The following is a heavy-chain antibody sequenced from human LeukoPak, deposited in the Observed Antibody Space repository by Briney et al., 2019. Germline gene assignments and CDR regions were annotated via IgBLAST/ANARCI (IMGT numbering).Heavy chain of an antibody. J-gene: IGHJ4*02. Sequence: GASVKVSCKASGYTFTSYDINWVRQATGQGLEWMGWMNPNSDNTGYAQKFQGRVTMTRNTSISTAYMELTSLRSEDTAVYYCAKGRGSFGEYTDYWGQGTLVTVSS. CDR3: AKGRGSFGEYTDY. CDR1: GYTFTSYD. V-gene: IGHV1-8*01. CDR2: MNPNSDNT. D-gene: IGHD3-10*01.